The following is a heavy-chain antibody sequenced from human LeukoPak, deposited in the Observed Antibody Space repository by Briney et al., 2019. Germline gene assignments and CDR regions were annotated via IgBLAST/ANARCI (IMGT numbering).Heavy chain of an antibody. D-gene: IGHD3-10*01. V-gene: IGHV4-61*02. CDR2: IYTSGST. Sequence: SETLSLTCTVSGGSISRGSYYWSWIRQPAGTGLEWIGRIYTSGSTNYNPSLKSRVTMSLDTSKNQFSLKLSSVTAADTAVYYWARTTMVRGTYYMDVWGKGTTVTISS. CDR1: GGSISRGSYY. CDR3: ARTTMVRGTYYMDV. J-gene: IGHJ6*03.